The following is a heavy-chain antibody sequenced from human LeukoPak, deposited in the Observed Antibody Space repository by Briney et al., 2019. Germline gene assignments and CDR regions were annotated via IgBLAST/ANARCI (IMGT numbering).Heavy chain of an antibody. V-gene: IGHV4-59*01. CDR2: IYYSGST. CDR3: ARDSRYYYYGMGV. Sequence: SETLSLTCTVSGGSISSYYWSWIRQPPGKGLEWIGYIYYSGSTNYNPSLKSRVTISVDTSKNQFSLKLSSVTAADTAVYYCARDSRYYYYGMGVWGQGTTVTVSS. J-gene: IGHJ6*02. D-gene: IGHD6-25*01. CDR1: GGSISSYY.